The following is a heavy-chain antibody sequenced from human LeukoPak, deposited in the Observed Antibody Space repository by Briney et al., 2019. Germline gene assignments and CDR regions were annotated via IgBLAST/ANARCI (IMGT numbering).Heavy chain of an antibody. Sequence: SETLSLTCTVSGGSISSSSYYWGWIRQPPGKGLEWIGSIYYSGSTYYNPSLKSRVTISVDTSKNQFSLKLSSVTAADAAVYYCAREFGAAAGPDYWGQGTLVTVSS. CDR2: IYYSGST. D-gene: IGHD6-13*01. J-gene: IGHJ4*02. CDR3: AREFGAAAGPDY. V-gene: IGHV4-39*07. CDR1: GGSISSSSYY.